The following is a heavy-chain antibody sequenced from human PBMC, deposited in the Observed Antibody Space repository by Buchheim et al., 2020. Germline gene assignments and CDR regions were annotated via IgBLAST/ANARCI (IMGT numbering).Heavy chain of an antibody. CDR1: GFTSSSYW. V-gene: IGHV3-7*01. J-gene: IGHJ6*03. CDR2: IKQDGSEK. D-gene: IGHD2-15*01. Sequence: EVQLVESGGGLVQPGGSLRLSCAASGFTSSSYWMSWVRQAPGKGLEWVANIKQDGSEKYYVDSVKGRFTISRDNAKNSLYLQMNSLRAEDTAVYYSARISSGGTLYYYYYMDVWGKGTT. CDR3: ARISSGGTLYYYYYMDV.